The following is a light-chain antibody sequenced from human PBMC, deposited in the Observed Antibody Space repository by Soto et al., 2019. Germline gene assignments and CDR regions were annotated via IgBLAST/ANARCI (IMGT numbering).Light chain of an antibody. V-gene: IGKV4-1*01. CDR1: QSVLYSSNNKNY. J-gene: IGKJ5*01. CDR3: QQYYTSPII. Sequence: DIVMTQSPDSLAVSLGERATINCKSTQSVLYSSNNKNYLAWYQQKVGQPPKLLIYWASTRESGVPDRFSGSGSGTDFTLTISSLRAEDVAVYYCQQYYTSPIIFGQGTRLEI. CDR2: WAS.